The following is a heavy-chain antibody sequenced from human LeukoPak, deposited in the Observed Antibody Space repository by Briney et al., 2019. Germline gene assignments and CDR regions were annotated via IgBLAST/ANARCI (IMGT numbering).Heavy chain of an antibody. V-gene: IGHV3-23*01. CDR3: AKNGPLYSSSSHYYYYYMDV. Sequence: GGSLRLSCAASGFTFSSYAVSWVRQAPGKGLEWVSAISGSGGSTYYADSVKGRFTISRDNSKNTLYLQMNSLRAEDTAVYYCAKNGPLYSSSSHYYYYYMDVWGKGTTVTVSS. CDR2: ISGSGGST. J-gene: IGHJ6*03. D-gene: IGHD6-6*01. CDR1: GFTFSSYA.